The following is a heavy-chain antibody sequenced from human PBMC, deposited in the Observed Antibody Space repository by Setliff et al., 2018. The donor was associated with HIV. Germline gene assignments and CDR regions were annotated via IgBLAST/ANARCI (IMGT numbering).Heavy chain of an antibody. CDR3: TTGYGDYGPIDY. V-gene: IGHV3-23*01. CDR2: ISGSGGDT. Sequence: PGGSLRLSCASSGFTFSSYAMTWVRQAPGKGLECVAVISGSGGDTYYADSVKGRFVISREKSKNSLYLQMNSLRAEDTAVYYCTTGYGDYGPIDYWGQGTLVTVSS. D-gene: IGHD4-17*01. CDR1: GFTFSSYA. J-gene: IGHJ4*02.